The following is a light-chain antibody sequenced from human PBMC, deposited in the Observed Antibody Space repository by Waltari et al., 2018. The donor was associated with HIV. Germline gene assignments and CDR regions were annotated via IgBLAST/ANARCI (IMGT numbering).Light chain of an antibody. V-gene: IGLV1-47*01. Sequence: QSVLTQQPSASGTPGQRVTISCSGSSSNIGINFVSWYQHLPGTAPKVLIYKNTQRPSGVPDRFSGSKSATSASLAISGLRSEDEADYYCAAWDDSLSGWVFGGGTQLTVL. CDR3: AAWDDSLSGWV. CDR1: SSNIGINF. CDR2: KNT. J-gene: IGLJ3*02.